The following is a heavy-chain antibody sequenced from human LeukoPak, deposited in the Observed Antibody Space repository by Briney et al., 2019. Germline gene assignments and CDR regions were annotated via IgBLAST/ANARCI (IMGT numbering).Heavy chain of an antibody. V-gene: IGHV4-34*01. CDR3: ARHYYYDSSGYYSVPYYYYGMDV. Sequence: ETLSLTCAVYGGSFSGYYWSWIRQPPGKGLEWIGEINHSGSTNYNPSLKSRVTISVDTSKNQFSLKLSSVTAADTAVYYCARHYYYDSSGYYSVPYYYYGMDVWGQGTTVTVSS. D-gene: IGHD3-22*01. CDR1: GGSFSGYY. CDR2: INHSGST. J-gene: IGHJ6*02.